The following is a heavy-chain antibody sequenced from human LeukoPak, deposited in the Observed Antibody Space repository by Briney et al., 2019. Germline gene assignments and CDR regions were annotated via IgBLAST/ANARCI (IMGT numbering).Heavy chain of an antibody. Sequence: GSVKVSCKASRYTFTRYYMHWVRQAPGQGVEGMGWINPNSGGTNYAQKLQGSATMTRGTSISTAYMELSRLRSDDTAVYYCARVISGSYPDSWGQGTLVTVSS. CDR1: RYTFTRYY. CDR2: INPNSGGT. V-gene: IGHV1-2*02. CDR3: ARVISGSYPDS. J-gene: IGHJ5*01. D-gene: IGHD1-26*01.